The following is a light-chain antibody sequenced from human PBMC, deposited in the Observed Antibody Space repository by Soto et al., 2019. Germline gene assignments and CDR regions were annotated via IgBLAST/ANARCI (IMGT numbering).Light chain of an antibody. CDR2: DAS. Sequence: EIVLTQSPATVSLSPEESATLSCRASQNIHSFLAWYQQRPGQAPRLLIYDASFRATAIPARFNGSGSGTDFTLTITRLEPEDFAVYYCQQRLFWPLFTFGQGTRLEIK. J-gene: IGKJ2*01. CDR1: QNIHSF. V-gene: IGKV3-11*01. CDR3: QQRLFWPLFT.